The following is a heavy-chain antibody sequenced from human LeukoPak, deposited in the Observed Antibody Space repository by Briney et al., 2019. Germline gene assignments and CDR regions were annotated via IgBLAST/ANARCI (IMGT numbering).Heavy chain of an antibody. CDR3: ARDRQISMIVAVKRDAFDI. J-gene: IGHJ3*02. D-gene: IGHD3-22*01. Sequence: GGSLRLSCVASGFTFSSFGMNWVRQAPGKGLEWVAVISYDGNNKYYANSVRGRFTISRDNSENTLYLQMSSLRTEDTAVYYCARDRQISMIVAVKRDAFDIWGQGTMVTVSS. CDR2: ISYDGNNK. V-gene: IGHV3-30*03. CDR1: GFTFSSFG.